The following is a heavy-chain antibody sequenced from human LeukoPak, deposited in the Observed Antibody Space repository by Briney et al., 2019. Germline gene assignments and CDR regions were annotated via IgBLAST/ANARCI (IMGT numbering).Heavy chain of an antibody. J-gene: IGHJ6*04. CDR1: GGSFSRYY. D-gene: IGHD3-10*01. V-gene: IGHV4-34*01. Sequence: SDTLSLTCAVNGGSFSRYYWSWIRQPPGKGLEWIGEINHSGSTNYNPSLKSRVTISVNTSKNQFSLKLSSVTAADTAVYYCAREWDSLWFAEADVWGKGTTVTISS. CDR2: INHSGST. CDR3: AREWDSLWFAEADV.